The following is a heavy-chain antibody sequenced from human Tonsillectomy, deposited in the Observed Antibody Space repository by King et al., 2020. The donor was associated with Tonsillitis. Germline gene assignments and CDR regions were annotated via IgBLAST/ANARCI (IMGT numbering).Heavy chain of an antibody. Sequence: VQLVESGAEVKKPGASVKVSCKASGYTFTSYDINWVRQATGQGLEWMGWMNPNSGNTGYAQKFQGRVTMTRNTSISTAYMELSSLRSEDTAVYYCARGGKDYYGSELYAFDIWGQGTMVTVSS. CDR2: MNPNSGNT. CDR1: GYTFTSYD. CDR3: ARGGKDYYGSELYAFDI. D-gene: IGHD3-10*01. J-gene: IGHJ3*02. V-gene: IGHV1-8*01.